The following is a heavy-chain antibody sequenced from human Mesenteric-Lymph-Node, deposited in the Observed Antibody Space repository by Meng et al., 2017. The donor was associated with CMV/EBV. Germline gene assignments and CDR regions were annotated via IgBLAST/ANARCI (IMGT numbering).Heavy chain of an antibody. J-gene: IGHJ6*02. CDR2: IYYSGIT. CDR3: ARGRFTVGGNQRVRYYYYYGMDV. V-gene: IGHV4-39*07. D-gene: IGHD6-19*01. CDR1: GASIVSSSYY. Sequence: SETLSLTCTVSGASIVSSSYYWGWVRQSPGKGLEWIVTIYYSGITYYNPSLKSRVTISVDTSKNQFSLKLSSVTAADTAVYYCARGRFTVGGNQRVRYYYYYGMDVWGQGTTVTVSS.